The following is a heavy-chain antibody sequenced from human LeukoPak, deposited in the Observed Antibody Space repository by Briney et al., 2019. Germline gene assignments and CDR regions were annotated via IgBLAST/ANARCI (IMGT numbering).Heavy chain of an antibody. J-gene: IGHJ4*02. D-gene: IGHD6-25*01. CDR2: IYPGDSDT. CDR1: GYSFASSW. Sequence: GESLKFSCKGSGYSFASSWIGWVRQMPGKGLEWMGIIYPGDSDTRYSPPLQGQVTISADKSINTAYLQWNSLKASDTAMYYCARRPHPGSLDFWGQGTLVTVSS. V-gene: IGHV5-51*01. CDR3: ARRPHPGSLDF.